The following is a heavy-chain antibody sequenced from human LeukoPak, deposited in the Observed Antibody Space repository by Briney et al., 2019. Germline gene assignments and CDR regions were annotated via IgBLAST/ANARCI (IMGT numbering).Heavy chain of an antibody. V-gene: IGHV1-18*01. J-gene: IGHJ5*02. CDR3: ARDVGITVADSFDP. CDR1: GYTFTSYG. Sequence: VASVKVSCKASGYTFTSYGISWVRQAPGQGLEWMGWIHIYRGNTNYAQKFQGRVTMTTDTSTSTVYMEVRGLRSDDTAMYYCARDVGITVADSFDPWGQGTLVTVSS. D-gene: IGHD6-13*01. CDR2: IHIYRGNT.